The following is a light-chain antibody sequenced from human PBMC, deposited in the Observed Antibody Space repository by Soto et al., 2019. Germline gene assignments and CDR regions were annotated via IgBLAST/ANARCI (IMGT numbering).Light chain of an antibody. CDR1: QSIRTY. V-gene: IGKV1-39*01. CDR2: AAS. CDR3: LQDFSYTRT. J-gene: IGKJ1*01. Sequence: DIQMNQSPSSLSASVGDRVTITCRESQSIRTYLNWYQQKEGLAPKIXIYAASSLQSGVPSRFSGSGSGTDFTLTISSLQPEDSATYYCLQDFSYTRTFGQGTKVDIK.